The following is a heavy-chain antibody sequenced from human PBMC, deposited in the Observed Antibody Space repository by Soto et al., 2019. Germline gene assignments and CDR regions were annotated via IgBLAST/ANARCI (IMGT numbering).Heavy chain of an antibody. CDR2: IYYSGST. CDR1: GGSVSSGIYY. J-gene: IGHJ6*02. Sequence: SETLSLTSTVSGGSVSSGIYYWSWIRHPPGNGLEWIGYIYYSGSTNYNPSLKSRVTISVDTSKNQFSLKLSSVTAADTAVYYCARGQGWLGSYGMDVWGQGTTV. D-gene: IGHD3-10*01. V-gene: IGHV4-61*01. CDR3: ARGQGWLGSYGMDV.